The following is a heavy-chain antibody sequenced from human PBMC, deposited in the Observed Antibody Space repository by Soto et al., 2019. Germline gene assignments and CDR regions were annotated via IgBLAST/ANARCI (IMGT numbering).Heavy chain of an antibody. Sequence: PSETLSLTCTVSGGSISSYYWNWIRQPPGKGLEWIGFIYYSGSTKYNPSLKSRVTISVDTSKNQFSLKLSSVTAADTAVYYCARAAQSYLMPYFDHWGQGTLVTVSS. CDR3: ARAAQSYLMPYFDH. CDR1: GGSISSYY. D-gene: IGHD2-2*01. CDR2: IYYSGST. V-gene: IGHV4-59*01. J-gene: IGHJ4*02.